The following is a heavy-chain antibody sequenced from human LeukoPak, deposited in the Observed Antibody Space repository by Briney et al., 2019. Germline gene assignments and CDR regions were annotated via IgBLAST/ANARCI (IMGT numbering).Heavy chain of an antibody. CDR3: ARSAPNGRRPPDH. CDR2: INPNSGGT. J-gene: IGHJ4*02. V-gene: IGHV1-2*02. CDR1: KYTFTGYY. D-gene: IGHD1-1*01. Sequence: GASVKVSCKASKYTFTGYYIHWVRQAPGQGLEYMGWINPNSGGTNYAQKFLGRVTMTRDTSISTAYMELSRLRSDDTAVYYCARSAPNGRRPPDHWGQGTLVTVSS.